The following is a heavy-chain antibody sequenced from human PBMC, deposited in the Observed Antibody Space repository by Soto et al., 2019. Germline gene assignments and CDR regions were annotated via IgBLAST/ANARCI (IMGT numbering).Heavy chain of an antibody. D-gene: IGHD2-21*01. CDR2: IYHSGTT. CDR3: ARTDNVCYYQH. Sequence: PAKLSLTCAVSGDSISRGYYWAWIRQPPGKGLEYIGSIYHSGTTYYNPSLMGRVTISVDTSKNQFSLNLRSVTAADSAVDYGARTDNVCYYQHLGQGTLVTVSS. V-gene: IGHV4-38-2*01. J-gene: IGHJ1*01. CDR1: GDSISRGYY.